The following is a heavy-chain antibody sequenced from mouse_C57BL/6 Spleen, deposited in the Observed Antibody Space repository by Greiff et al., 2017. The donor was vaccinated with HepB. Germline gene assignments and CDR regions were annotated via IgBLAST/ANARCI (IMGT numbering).Heavy chain of an antibody. J-gene: IGHJ1*03. CDR1: GYAFSSYW. CDR3: ARNYYGSSFSRYFDV. CDR2: IYPGDGDT. Sequence: QVQLQQSGAELVKPGASVKISCKASGYAFSSYWMNWVKQRPGKGLEWIGQIYPGDGDTNYNGKFKGKATLTADKSSSTAYMQLSSLTSEDSAVYFCARNYYGSSFSRYFDVWGTGTTVTVSS. D-gene: IGHD1-1*01. V-gene: IGHV1-80*01.